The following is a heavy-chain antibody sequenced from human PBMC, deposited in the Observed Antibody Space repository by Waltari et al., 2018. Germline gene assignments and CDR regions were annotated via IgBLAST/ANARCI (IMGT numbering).Heavy chain of an antibody. V-gene: IGHV3-23*01. CDR2: IYGSGDTA. CDR3: AKDVRADSRWDIDF. D-gene: IGHD3-22*01. J-gene: IGHJ4*02. Sequence: EVQLLESGGGLVQPGGSLRLSCEASGFTFSTYTMNWVRQAPGKGLEWVSGIYGSGDTAFYIDSVKGRFTISRDNSKKTLFLQRNSLRVEDTAIYYCAKDVRADSRWDIDFWGQGILVIVSS. CDR1: GFTFSTYT.